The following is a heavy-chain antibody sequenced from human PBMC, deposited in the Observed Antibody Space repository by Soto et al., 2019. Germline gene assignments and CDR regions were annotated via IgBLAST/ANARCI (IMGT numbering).Heavy chain of an antibody. CDR2: IYPGDSDT. J-gene: IGHJ6*02. CDR1: GYSFTSYW. Sequence: GESLKISCKGSGYSFTSYWIGWVRQMPGKGLEWMGIIYPGDSDTRYSPSLQGQVTISADKSISTAYLQWSSLKASDTAMYYCARLKEGYSSSYENYYYYYGMDVWGQGTTVTVSS. CDR3: ARLKEGYSSSYENYYYYYGMDV. D-gene: IGHD6-6*01. V-gene: IGHV5-51*01.